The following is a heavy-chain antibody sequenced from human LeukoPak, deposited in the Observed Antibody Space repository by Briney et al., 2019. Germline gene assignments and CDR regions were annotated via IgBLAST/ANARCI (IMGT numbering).Heavy chain of an antibody. Sequence: HAGGSLRLSCVASGITFSSSSMHWVRQAPGKGLEWLAFIRFDGSTKYYADSVKGRFTVSRDNSKSTLYLQMNSLRAEDTAVYYCAQPDFWGQGTLVTVSS. CDR3: AQPDF. V-gene: IGHV3-30*02. J-gene: IGHJ4*02. CDR2: IRFDGSTK. CDR1: GITFSSSS.